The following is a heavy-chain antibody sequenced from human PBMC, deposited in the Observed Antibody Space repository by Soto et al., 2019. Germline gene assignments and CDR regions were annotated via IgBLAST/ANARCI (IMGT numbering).Heavy chain of an antibody. CDR2: FDPEDGET. J-gene: IGHJ3*02. V-gene: IGHV1-24*01. Sequence: ASVKVSCKVSGYTLTELSMHWVRQAPGKGLEWMGGFDPEDGETIYAQKFQGRVTMTEDTSTDTAYMELSSLRSEDTAVYYCATARFLEWLPKVYAFDIWGQGTMVTVSS. CDR3: ATARFLEWLPKVYAFDI. CDR1: GYTLTELS. D-gene: IGHD3-3*01.